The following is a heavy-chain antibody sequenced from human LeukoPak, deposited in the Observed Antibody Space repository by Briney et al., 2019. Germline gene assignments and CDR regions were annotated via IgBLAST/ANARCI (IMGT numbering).Heavy chain of an antibody. D-gene: IGHD2-8*01. CDR1: GGSISSYY. V-gene: IGHV4-59*01. Sequence: SETLSLTCTVSGGSISSYYWRWIRQPPGKGLEWIGYIYYNGSTKYNPSLKSRLTISLGASTNKMSLMQNTGTAADTAVVYCARGFMYGTFDYWGQATLVTVSS. CDR2: IYYNGST. CDR3: ARGFMYGTFDY. J-gene: IGHJ4*02.